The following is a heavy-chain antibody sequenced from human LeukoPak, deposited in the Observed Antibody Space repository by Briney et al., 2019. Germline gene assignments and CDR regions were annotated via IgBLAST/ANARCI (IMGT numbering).Heavy chain of an antibody. J-gene: IGHJ2*01. CDR2: INSDGSST. V-gene: IGHV3-74*01. Sequence: GGSLRLSCAASGFTFSSLWMHWVRQAPGKGLVWVSYINSDGSSTRYADSVKGRFTISRDNAKNTLYLQMNSPRAEDTAVYYCARDSTYYYDSSGYPDWYFDLWGRGTLVTVSS. D-gene: IGHD3-22*01. CDR1: GFTFSSLW. CDR3: ARDSTYYYDSSGYPDWYFDL.